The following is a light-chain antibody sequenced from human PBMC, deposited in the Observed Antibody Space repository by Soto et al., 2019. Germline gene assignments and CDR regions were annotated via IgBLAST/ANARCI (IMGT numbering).Light chain of an antibody. CDR2: EVS. CDR1: GSDVGNYIY. CDR3: SSYTSGTTPIV. Sequence: QSVLTQPASVSGSPGQSITISCTGTGSDVGNYIYVSWYQQHPGKAPKVMIYEVSNRPSGVSNRFSGSKSGNTASLTISGLQAEDEADYYCSSYTSGTTPIVFGSGTKLT. J-gene: IGLJ1*01. V-gene: IGLV2-14*01.